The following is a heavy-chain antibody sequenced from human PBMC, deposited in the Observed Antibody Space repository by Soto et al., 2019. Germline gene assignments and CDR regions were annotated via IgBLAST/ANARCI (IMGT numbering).Heavy chain of an antibody. CDR3: ARGPTAPRYYYDSSGYYVPKPFDY. CDR2: IYYSGST. CDR1: GGSISSYY. Sequence: SETLSLTCTVSGGSISSYYWSWIRQPPGKGLEWIGYIYYSGSTNYNPSLKSRVTISVDTSKNQFSLKLSSVTAADTAVYYCARGPTAPRYYYDSSGYYVPKPFDYWGQGTLVTVSS. D-gene: IGHD3-22*01. J-gene: IGHJ4*02. V-gene: IGHV4-59*12.